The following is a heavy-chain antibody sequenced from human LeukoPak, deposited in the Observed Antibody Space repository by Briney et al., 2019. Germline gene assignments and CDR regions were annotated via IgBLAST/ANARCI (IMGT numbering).Heavy chain of an antibody. D-gene: IGHD1-26*01. Sequence: PGGSLRHSCAASGFTFSSYAMSCVPQAPGKGVEWVSAICGSVGRTYYAHSVKGRFTISRDDTKSTLYLQMNSLRAEDTAVYYCARSFGGSYAYFDYWGQGTLVTVSS. J-gene: IGHJ4*02. CDR1: GFTFSSYA. V-gene: IGHV3-23*01. CDR2: ICGSVGRT. CDR3: ARSFGGSYAYFDY.